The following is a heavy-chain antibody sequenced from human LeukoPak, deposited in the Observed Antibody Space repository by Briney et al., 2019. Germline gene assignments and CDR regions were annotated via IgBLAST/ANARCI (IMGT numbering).Heavy chain of an antibody. CDR1: GGSFSGYY. J-gene: IGHJ5*02. V-gene: IGHV4-34*01. CDR3: ARGVQGYYGSGPWFDP. Sequence: SETLSLTCAVYGGSFSGYYWSWIRQPPGKGLEWIGEINHSGSTNYNPSLKSRVTISVDTSKNQFSLKLSSVTAADTAVYYCARGVQGYYGSGPWFDPWGQGTLVTVSS. CDR2: INHSGST. D-gene: IGHD3-10*01.